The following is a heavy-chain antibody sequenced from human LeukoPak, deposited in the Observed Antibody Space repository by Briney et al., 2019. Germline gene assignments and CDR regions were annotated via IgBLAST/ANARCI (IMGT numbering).Heavy chain of an antibody. Sequence: PGGSLRLSCAASGFTFSNYWMSWVRQAPGKGLKWVANIKQDGSEKYYVDSVKGRFTISRDNAKNSLYLQMNSLRAEDTAVYYCARWGMTYGAFVYWGQGTPVTVSS. D-gene: IGHD1-14*01. CDR3: ARWGMTYGAFVY. J-gene: IGHJ4*02. CDR1: GFTFSNYW. V-gene: IGHV3-7*01. CDR2: IKQDGSEK.